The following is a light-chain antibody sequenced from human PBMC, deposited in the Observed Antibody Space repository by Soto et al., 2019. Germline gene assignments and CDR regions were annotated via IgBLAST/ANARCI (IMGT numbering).Light chain of an antibody. Sequence: IQMTQSRSTLSASVGDRVPITCRASQSVSTWLAWYQQKPGKAPKLLIYKASNLESGVPSRFTGSGSGTEFTLTISSLQPDDFATYYCQQYNSWTSGQGTEVDIK. CDR2: KAS. J-gene: IGKJ1*01. CDR1: QSVSTW. V-gene: IGKV1-5*03. CDR3: QQYNSWT.